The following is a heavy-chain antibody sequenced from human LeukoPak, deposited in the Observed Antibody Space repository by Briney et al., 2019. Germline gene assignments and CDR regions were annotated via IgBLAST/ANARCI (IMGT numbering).Heavy chain of an antibody. J-gene: IGHJ4*02. Sequence: GGSLRLSCAASGFTFSDHYMDWVRQAPGQGLEWVSRTRNKARSYTTDYAEFVNGRFNISREDSKSSLYLRMNSVKTEDTAVYLCVRGSTGNYFVYWGQGIVVPVSS. CDR2: TRNKARSYTT. CDR1: GFTFSDHY. V-gene: IGHV3-72*01. D-gene: IGHD2-2*01. CDR3: VRGSTGNYFVY.